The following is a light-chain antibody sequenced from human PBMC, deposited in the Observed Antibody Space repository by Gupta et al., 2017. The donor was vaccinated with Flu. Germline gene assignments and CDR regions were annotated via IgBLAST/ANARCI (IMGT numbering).Light chain of an antibody. Sequence: VMTQSPLSLAVTLGQSASISCRSSQGLVYSDGNTYLHWFQQSPGQSPRRLIYLVTKRDSGVPDRFSGSGSGTDFTLTISRVEAEDVGVYFCMQGAHWPWAFGQGTKLEI. CDR1: QGLVYSDGNTY. CDR2: LVT. CDR3: MQGAHWPWA. V-gene: IGKV2-30*01. J-gene: IGKJ1*01.